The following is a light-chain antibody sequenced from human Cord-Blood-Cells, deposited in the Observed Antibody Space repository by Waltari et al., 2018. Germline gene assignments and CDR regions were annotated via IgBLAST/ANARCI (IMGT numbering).Light chain of an antibody. CDR3: CSYAGSSTWV. CDR1: SSDVGSYNL. V-gene: IGLV2-23*02. Sequence: QSALTQPASVSGSPGQSITLSCTGTSSDVGSYNLVSWYQQHPGKAPKRRIYEVSKRPSGVSNRFSGSKSGNTASLTISGLQAEDEADYYCCSYAGSSTWVFGGGTKLTVL. CDR2: EVS. J-gene: IGLJ3*02.